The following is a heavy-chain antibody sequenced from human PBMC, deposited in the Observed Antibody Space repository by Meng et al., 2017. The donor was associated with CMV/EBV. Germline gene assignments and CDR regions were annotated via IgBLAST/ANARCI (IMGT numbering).Heavy chain of an antibody. Sequence: ASVKVSCKASGYTFTSYGISWVRQAPGQGLEWMGWISAYNGNTNYAQKLQGRVTMTTDTSTSTAYMELRSLRSDGTAVYYCAREDYYDSSGYYPFDYWGQGTLVTVSS. D-gene: IGHD3-22*01. CDR3: AREDYYDSSGYYPFDY. V-gene: IGHV1-18*01. J-gene: IGHJ4*02. CDR2: ISAYNGNT. CDR1: GYTFTSYG.